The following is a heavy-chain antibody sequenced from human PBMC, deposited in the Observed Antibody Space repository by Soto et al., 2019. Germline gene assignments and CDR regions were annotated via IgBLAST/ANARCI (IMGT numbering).Heavy chain of an antibody. J-gene: IGHJ4*02. D-gene: IGHD1-26*01. V-gene: IGHV3-30*18. CDR2: ISYDGSNK. Sequence: GGSLRLSCAASGFTFSSYGMHWVRQAPGKGLEWVAVISYDGSNKYYADSVKGRFTISRDNSKNTLYLQMNSLRAEDTAVYYCAKELLIVGAAFDYWGQGTLVTAPQ. CDR1: GFTFSSYG. CDR3: AKELLIVGAAFDY.